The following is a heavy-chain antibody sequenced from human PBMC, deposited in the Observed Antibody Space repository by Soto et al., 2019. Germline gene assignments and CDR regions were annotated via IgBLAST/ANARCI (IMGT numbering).Heavy chain of an antibody. V-gene: IGHV3-23*01. CDR3: ATSIAVAGTGDYYFDY. Sequence: GGSLRLSCAASGFTFSSYAMSWVRQAPGKGLEWVSAISGSGGSTYYADSVKGRFTISRDNSKNTLYLQMNSLRAEDTAVYYCATSIAVAGTGDYYFDYWGQGTLVTVSS. J-gene: IGHJ4*02. CDR1: GFTFSSYA. D-gene: IGHD6-19*01. CDR2: ISGSGGST.